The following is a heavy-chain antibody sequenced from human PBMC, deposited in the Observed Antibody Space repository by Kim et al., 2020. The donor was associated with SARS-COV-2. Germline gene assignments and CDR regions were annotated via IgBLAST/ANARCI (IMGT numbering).Heavy chain of an antibody. Sequence: GGSLRLSCAVSGFTLSKNAMSWVRQAPGGGLEWVSTIHPRAETTYYADSVSGRFTIYRDSSNHTLYLQLNSLRADDTAVYYCAKDRGGSGWPVFDSWGQGTLVTVSS. CDR3: AKDRGGSGWPVFDS. V-gene: IGHV3-23*01. CDR2: IHPRAETT. J-gene: IGHJ4*02. CDR1: GFTLSKNA. D-gene: IGHD6-19*01.